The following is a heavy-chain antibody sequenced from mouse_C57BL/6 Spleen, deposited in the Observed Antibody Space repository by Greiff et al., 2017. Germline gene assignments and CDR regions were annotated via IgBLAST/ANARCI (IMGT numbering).Heavy chain of an antibody. J-gene: IGHJ1*03. CDR3: TTKDYRNYCDV. CDR1: GFNFKDYY. CDR2: IDPEDGDT. V-gene: IGHV14-1*01. Sequence: VQLQQSGAELVRPGASVKLSCTASGFNFKDYYMHWVKQRPEQGLEWIGRIDPEDGDTEYAPKFQGKATMPADTSSNTANMQLSGLTSEGTAVYYCTTKDYRNYCDVWGTGTTVTVSS. D-gene: IGHD2-5*01.